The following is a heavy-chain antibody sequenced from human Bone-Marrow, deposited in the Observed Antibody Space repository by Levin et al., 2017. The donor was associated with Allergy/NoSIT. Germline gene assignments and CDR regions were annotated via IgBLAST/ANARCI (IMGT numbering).Heavy chain of an antibody. CDR2: ISYDGSSK. Sequence: GGSLRLSCAASGFTFSSYAMHWVRQAPGKGLEWVAVISYDGSSKYYADSVKGRFTVSRDNSKNTLYLQMNSLRAEDTAVYYGARDMARQLWFPYYHYYGMDVWGQGTTVTVSS. D-gene: IGHD5-18*01. V-gene: IGHV3-30-3*01. CDR1: GFTFSSYA. J-gene: IGHJ6*02. CDR3: ARDMARQLWFPYYHYYGMDV.